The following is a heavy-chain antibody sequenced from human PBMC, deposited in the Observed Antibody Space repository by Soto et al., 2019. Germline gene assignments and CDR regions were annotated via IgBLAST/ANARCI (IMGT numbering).Heavy chain of an antibody. D-gene: IGHD3-22*01. J-gene: IGHJ5*02. CDR2: IILILGIA. CDR1: GGTFSSYT. CDR3: ARAPRSSGTLGWFDP. V-gene: IGHV1-69*02. Sequence: GASVKVSCKASGGTFSSYTISWVRQAPGQGLEWMGRIILILGIANYAQKFQGRVTITADKSTSTAYMELSSLRSEDTAVYYCARAPRSSGTLGWFDPWGQGTLVT.